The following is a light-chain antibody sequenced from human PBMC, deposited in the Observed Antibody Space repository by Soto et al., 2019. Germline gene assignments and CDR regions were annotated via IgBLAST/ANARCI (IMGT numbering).Light chain of an antibody. CDR2: GNS. Sequence: QSVLTQPPSVSGAPGQRVTISCTGSSSNIGAGYDVLWYQQLPGTAPKLLIYGNSNRPSGVPDRFSGSKSGTSASLAITGLQAEDEADFYCQSHDSSLSAYVFGTGTKVTVL. V-gene: IGLV1-40*01. CDR3: QSHDSSLSAYV. J-gene: IGLJ1*01. CDR1: SSNIGAGYD.